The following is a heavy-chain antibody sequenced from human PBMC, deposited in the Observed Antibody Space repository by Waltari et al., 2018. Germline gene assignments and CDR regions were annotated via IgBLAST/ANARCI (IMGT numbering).Heavy chain of an antibody. D-gene: IGHD6-19*01. V-gene: IGHV4-38-2*02. J-gene: IGHJ5*02. CDR2: IYHSGST. CDR1: GYSISSGYY. Sequence: QVQLQESGPGLVKPSETLSLTCAVSGYSISSGYYWGWIRQPPGKGLEWIGSIYHSGSTYYNPSLKSRVTISVDTSKNQFSLKLSSVTAADTAVYYCARDPSGSGWPWGQGTLVTVSS. CDR3: ARDPSGSGWP.